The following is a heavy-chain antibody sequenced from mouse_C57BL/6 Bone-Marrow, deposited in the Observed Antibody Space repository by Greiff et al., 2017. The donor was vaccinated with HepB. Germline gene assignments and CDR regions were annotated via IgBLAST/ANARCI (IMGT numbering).Heavy chain of an antibody. J-gene: IGHJ2*01. D-gene: IGHD3-3*01. CDR1: GFSLTSYG. V-gene: IGHV2-2*01. CDR3: ARVGQGYFDY. Sequence: VQLQQSGPGLVQPSQSLSITFTVSGFSLTSYGVHWVRQSPGKGLEWLGVIWSGGSTDYNAAFISRLSISKDNSKSQVFFKMNSLQADDTAIYYCARVGQGYFDYWGQGTTLTVSS. CDR2: IWSGGST.